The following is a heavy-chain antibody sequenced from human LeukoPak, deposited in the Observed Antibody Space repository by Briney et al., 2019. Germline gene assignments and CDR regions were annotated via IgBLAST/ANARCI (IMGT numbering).Heavy chain of an antibody. Sequence: GESLRLSCAASGFTFSAYAMTWVRQAPGKGLEWVSAISGSGTYYADSVKGRFTISRDNSKNTLYLQMNSLRAEDTALYYCAKGSKVVPGTYYYYMDVWGKGTTVIVSS. V-gene: IGHV3-23*01. J-gene: IGHJ6*03. CDR2: ISGSGT. CDR3: AKGSKVVPGTYYYYMDV. CDR1: GFTFSAYA. D-gene: IGHD2-2*01.